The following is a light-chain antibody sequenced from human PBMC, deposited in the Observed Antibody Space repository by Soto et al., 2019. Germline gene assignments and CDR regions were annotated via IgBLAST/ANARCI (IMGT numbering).Light chain of an antibody. CDR3: QQSSNIPHT. Sequence: DIQMTQSPSSLSASVGDRVTITCRASQTISSYLNWYQQSPGKAPKLLIYAASSLQSGVPSRFSGSGSGTDFTLTISSLQPEDFATYYCQQSSNIPHTFGQWTKLEIK. J-gene: IGKJ2*01. V-gene: IGKV1-39*01. CDR2: AAS. CDR1: QTISSY.